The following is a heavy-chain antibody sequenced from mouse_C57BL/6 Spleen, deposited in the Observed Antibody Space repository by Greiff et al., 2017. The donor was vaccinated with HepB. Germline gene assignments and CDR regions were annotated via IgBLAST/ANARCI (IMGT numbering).Heavy chain of an antibody. CDR2: IYPGDGDT. J-gene: IGHJ2*01. V-gene: IGHV1-80*01. CDR1: GYAFSSYW. Sequence: VKLQESGAELVKPGASVKISCKASGYAFSSYWMNWVKQRPGKGLEWIGQIYPGDGDTNYNGKFKGKATLTADKSSSTAYMQLSSLTSEDSAVYFCARSAYGSTSDYWGQGTTLTVSS. CDR3: ARSAYGSTSDY. D-gene: IGHD1-1*01.